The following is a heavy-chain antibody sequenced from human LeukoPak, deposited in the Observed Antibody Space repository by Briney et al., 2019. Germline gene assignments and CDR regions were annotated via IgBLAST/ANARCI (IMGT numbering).Heavy chain of an antibody. D-gene: IGHD2-8*02. CDR2: IRYDGSNK. V-gene: IGHV3-30*02. CDR1: GFIFNTYV. J-gene: IGHJ4*02. Sequence: PGGSLRPSCAASGFIFNTYVMHWVRQAPGKGLEWLAFIRYDGSNKNYADSVKGRFTISRDNTKNSLYLQMNSLRAEDTAVYYCATYRQVLLPFESWGQGTLVTVSS. CDR3: ATYRQVLLPFES.